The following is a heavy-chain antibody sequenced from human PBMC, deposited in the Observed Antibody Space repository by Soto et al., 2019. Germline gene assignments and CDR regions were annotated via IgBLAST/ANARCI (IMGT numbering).Heavy chain of an antibody. CDR2: ISSNGGST. V-gene: IGHV3-64*01. D-gene: IGHD3-10*01. CDR3: ARGPSITMVRADDAFDI. J-gene: IGHJ3*02. Sequence: GGSLRLSCAASGFTFSSYAMHWVRQAPGKGLEYVSAISSNGGSTYYANSVKGRFTISRDNSKNTLYLQMGSLRAEDMAVYYCARGPSITMVRADDAFDIWGQGTRVTVPS. CDR1: GFTFSSYA.